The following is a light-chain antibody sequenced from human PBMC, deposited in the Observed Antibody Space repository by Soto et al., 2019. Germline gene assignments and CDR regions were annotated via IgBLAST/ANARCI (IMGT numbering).Light chain of an antibody. Sequence: SYELTQPPSVSVAPGKTARITCGGKNIGSKSVHWYQQKPGQAPVLVIYYDSDRPSGIPERFSGSNSGNTATLTISRVEAGDEADYYCQVWDSSSDPVVFGGGTKVTVL. V-gene: IGLV3-21*04. CDR3: QVWDSSSDPVV. J-gene: IGLJ2*01. CDR1: NIGSKS. CDR2: YDS.